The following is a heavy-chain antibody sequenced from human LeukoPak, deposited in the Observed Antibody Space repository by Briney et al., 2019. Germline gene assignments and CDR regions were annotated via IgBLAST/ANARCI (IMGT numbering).Heavy chain of an antibody. J-gene: IGHJ4*02. CDR3: ARVVDILTGYSSYYFDY. CDR1: GGTFSSYA. Sequence: SVKVSCKASGGTFSSYAISWVRQAPGQGLEWMGGIIPIFGTANYAQKFQGRVAITADESTRTAYMELSSLRSEDTAVYYCARVVDILTGYSSYYFDYWGQGTLVTVSS. V-gene: IGHV1-69*13. CDR2: IIPIFGTA. D-gene: IGHD3-9*01.